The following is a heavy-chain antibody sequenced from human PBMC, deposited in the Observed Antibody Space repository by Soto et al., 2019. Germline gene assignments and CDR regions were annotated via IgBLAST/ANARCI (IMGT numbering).Heavy chain of an antibody. CDR1: GESVSSHTYY. CDR2: IYSRGSI. Sequence: TLSLTCVVSGESVSSHTYYWSRIRQPPGKGLEWIGYIYSRGSISYSASLKSRVTISLDTSKNQFSLMLKSVTAADTATYFCARVDLALSENFDLWGRGTLVTVSS. V-gene: IGHV4-61*01. J-gene: IGHJ2*01. CDR3: ARVDLALSENFDL.